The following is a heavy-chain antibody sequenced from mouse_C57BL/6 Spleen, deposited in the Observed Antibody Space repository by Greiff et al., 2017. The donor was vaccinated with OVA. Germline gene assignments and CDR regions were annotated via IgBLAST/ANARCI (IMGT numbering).Heavy chain of an antibody. CDR2: IDPETGGT. D-gene: IGHD1-1*01. V-gene: IGHV1-15*01. Sequence: QVQLQQSGAELVRPGASVTLSCKASGYTFTDYEMHWVKQTPVHGLEWIGAIDPETGGTAYNPKFQGKALLTADQSSSTAYIELLSLTSADAAVYYCTPYDGPSGAWFAYWGQGTLVTVSA. J-gene: IGHJ3*01. CDR3: TPYDGPSGAWFAY. CDR1: GYTFTDYE.